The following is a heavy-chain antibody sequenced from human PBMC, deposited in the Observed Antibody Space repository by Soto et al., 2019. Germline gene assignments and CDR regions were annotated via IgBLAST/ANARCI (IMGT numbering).Heavy chain of an antibody. CDR3: ARDLYRSGTNYYGSEFDY. D-gene: IGHD3-10*01. J-gene: IGHJ4*02. CDR1: GFTFRSYW. V-gene: IGHV3-7*01. Sequence: PGGSLRLSCAASGFTFRSYWMAWVRQPPGKGLEWVANIEKDGTEKNYVDSVKGRFTISRDNVKNSLYLQMNSLRAEDTAVYYCARDLYRSGTNYYGSEFDYWGQGILVTVSS. CDR2: IEKDGTEK.